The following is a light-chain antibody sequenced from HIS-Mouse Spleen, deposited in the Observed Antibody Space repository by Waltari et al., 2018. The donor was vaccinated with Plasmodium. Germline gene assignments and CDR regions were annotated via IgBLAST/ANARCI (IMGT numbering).Light chain of an antibody. CDR2: AAS. Sequence: DIQMTQSPSSLSASVGDRVTINCQASQDISNYLNCYQQKPGKAPKLLIYAASNLETGVPSRFSGSGSGTDFTFTISSLQPEDIATYYCQQYDNLPPYTFGQGTKLEIK. CDR1: QDISNY. CDR3: QQYDNLPPYT. J-gene: IGKJ2*01. V-gene: IGKV1-33*01.